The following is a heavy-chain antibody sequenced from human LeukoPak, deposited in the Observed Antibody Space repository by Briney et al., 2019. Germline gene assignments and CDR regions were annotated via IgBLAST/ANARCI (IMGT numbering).Heavy chain of an antibody. CDR3: ARLNSSGWRLFDY. D-gene: IGHD6-19*01. CDR2: IYTSGST. V-gene: IGHV4-4*09. Sequence: SETLSLTCTVSGGSISSYYWSWIRQPPGKGLEWIGYIYTSGSTNYNPSLKGRVTISVDTSKNQFSLKLSSVTAADTAVYYCARLNSSGWRLFDYWGQGTLVTVSS. J-gene: IGHJ4*02. CDR1: GGSISSYY.